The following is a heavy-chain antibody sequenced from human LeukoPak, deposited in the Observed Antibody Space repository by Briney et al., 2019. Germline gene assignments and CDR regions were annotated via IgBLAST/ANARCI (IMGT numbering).Heavy chain of an antibody. V-gene: IGHV1-69*05. CDR2: IIPIFGTA. CDR1: GGTLSSYA. D-gene: IGHD1-26*01. J-gene: IGHJ6*03. Sequence: SVKFSCKASGGTLSSYAISWVRQAPGQGLEWMGGIIPIFGTANYAQKFQSRVTITTGESTSTAYMELSSLRAEDTAVYYCARVRGSYLGGYYYYYYMDVWGKGTTVTVSS. CDR3: ARVRGSYLGGYYYYYYMDV.